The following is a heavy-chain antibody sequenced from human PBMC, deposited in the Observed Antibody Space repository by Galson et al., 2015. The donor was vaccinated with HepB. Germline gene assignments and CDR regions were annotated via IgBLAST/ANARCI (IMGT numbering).Heavy chain of an antibody. D-gene: IGHD3-10*01. CDR1: GFTVSSNY. Sequence: SLRLSCAASGFTVSSNYMSWVRQAPGKGLEWVSVIYSGGSTYYADSVKGRFTISRDNSKNTLYLQMNSLRAEDTAVYYCARDRGLWFGELFGSYYVMDVWGQGTTVTVSS. V-gene: IGHV3-53*01. J-gene: IGHJ6*02. CDR3: ARDRGLWFGELFGSYYVMDV. CDR2: IYSGGST.